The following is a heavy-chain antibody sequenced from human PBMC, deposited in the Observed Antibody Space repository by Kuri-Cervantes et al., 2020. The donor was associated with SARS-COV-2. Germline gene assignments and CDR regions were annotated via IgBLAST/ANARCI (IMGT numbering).Heavy chain of an antibody. CDR2: ISYDGSNK. J-gene: IGHJ6*03. CDR1: GFAFSSYA. V-gene: IGHV3-30*04. Sequence: GGSLRLSCAASGFAFSSYAMHWVRQAPGKGLEWVAVISYDGSNKYYADSVKGRFTISRDNSKNTLYLQMNSLRAEDTAVYYCARGGSAYCGGDCYPPSWGVVLLGSQGSGYMDVWGKGTTVTVSS. D-gene: IGHD2-21*01. CDR3: ARGGSAYCGGDCYPPSWGVVLLGSQGSGYMDV.